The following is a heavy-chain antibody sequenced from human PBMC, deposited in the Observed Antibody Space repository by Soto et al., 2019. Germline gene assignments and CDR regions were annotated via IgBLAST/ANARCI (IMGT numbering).Heavy chain of an antibody. CDR1: GGSISSSSYY. Sequence: LSLTCTVSGGSISSSSYYWGWIRQPPGKGLEWIGSIYYSGSTYYNPSVKSRVTISVDTSKNQFSLKLSSVTAADTAVYYCACIFSGGYGYGFYYYGMDVWGQGTTVTVSS. CDR3: ACIFSGGYGYGFYYYGMDV. D-gene: IGHD5-18*01. J-gene: IGHJ6*02. V-gene: IGHV4-39*01. CDR2: IYYSGST.